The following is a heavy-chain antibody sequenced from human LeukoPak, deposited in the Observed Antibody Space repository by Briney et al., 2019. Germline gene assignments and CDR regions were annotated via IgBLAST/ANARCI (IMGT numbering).Heavy chain of an antibody. Sequence: SETLSLTCAVYGGSFSGYYWSWIRQPPGKGLEWIGEINHSGSTNYNPSLKSRVTISVDTSRNQFSLKLGSVTAADTAVYYCARGNPNYYDSSGLPIYYYYMDVWGKGTTVAVSS. CDR1: GGSFSGYY. J-gene: IGHJ6*03. CDR2: INHSGST. V-gene: IGHV4-34*01. D-gene: IGHD3-22*01. CDR3: ARGNPNYYDSSGLPIYYYYMDV.